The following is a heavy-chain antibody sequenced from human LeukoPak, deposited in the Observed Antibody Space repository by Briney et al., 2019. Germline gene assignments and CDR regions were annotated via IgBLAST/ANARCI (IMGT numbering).Heavy chain of an antibody. V-gene: IGHV3-74*01. CDR1: GLTLSGYW. CDR2: INGDASST. CDR3: ARVFNYYDSSIAGY. J-gene: IGHJ4*02. D-gene: IGHD3-22*01. Sequence: GGSLRLSCAASGLTLSGYWMHWVRQAPGKGLVWVSRINGDASSTSYADSVKGRFTISRDNAKNSLYLQMNSLRAEDTAVYYCARVFNYYDSSIAGYWGQGTLVTVSS.